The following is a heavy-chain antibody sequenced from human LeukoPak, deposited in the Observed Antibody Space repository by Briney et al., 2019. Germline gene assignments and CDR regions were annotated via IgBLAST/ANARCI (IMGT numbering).Heavy chain of an antibody. CDR1: GFTFSTYG. V-gene: IGHV3-30*02. D-gene: IGHD1-26*01. CDR2: IRSDGSNK. J-gene: IGHJ6*03. Sequence: PGGSLRLSCAASGFTFSTYGMHWVRQAPGKGLEWVAFIRSDGSNKYYADSVKGRFTISRDNSKNTLYLQMNSLRAEDTAVYYCAKGSGWEVSYYYYYMDVWGKGTTVTISS. CDR3: AKGSGWEVSYYYYYMDV.